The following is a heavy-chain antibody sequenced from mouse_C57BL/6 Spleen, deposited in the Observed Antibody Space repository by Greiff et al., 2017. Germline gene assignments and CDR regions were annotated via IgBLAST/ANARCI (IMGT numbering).Heavy chain of an antibody. V-gene: IGHV1-52*01. CDR3: ARDYGSSYGFDY. CDR2: IDPSDSET. D-gene: IGHD1-1*01. CDR1: GYTFTSYW. Sequence: VKLQQPGAELVRPGSSVKLSCKASGYTFTSYWMHWVKQRPIQGLEWIGNIDPSDSETHYNQKFKDKATLTVDKSSSTAYMQLSSLTSEDSAVYYCARDYGSSYGFDYWGQGTTLTVSS. J-gene: IGHJ2*01.